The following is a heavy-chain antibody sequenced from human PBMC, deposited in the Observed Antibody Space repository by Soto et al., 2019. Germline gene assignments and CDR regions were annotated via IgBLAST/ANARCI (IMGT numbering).Heavy chain of an antibody. CDR2: TYYRSNWYN. Sequence: NWLRHSPARGLEWLGRTYYRSNWYNDYAVSMRSQITINPDTTKNQFSLQLNSATPEDTAVYYCATWRFDYPGQAALLTVSS. J-gene: IGHJ4*02. CDR3: ATWRFDY. V-gene: IGHV6-1*01.